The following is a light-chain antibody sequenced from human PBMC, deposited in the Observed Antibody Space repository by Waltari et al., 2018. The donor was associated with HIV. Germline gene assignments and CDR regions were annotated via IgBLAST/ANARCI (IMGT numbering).Light chain of an antibody. J-gene: IGLJ2*01. CDR3: SSYAGSKNLV. CDR2: EVS. Sequence: QSALTQPPSASGSPGKSVTIPCPGTSSDVGGYNYVSWYQQHPGKAPKLMIYEVSKRPSGVPDRFSGSKSGNTASLTVSGLQAEDEAEYYCSSYAGSKNLVFGGGTKLTVL. V-gene: IGLV2-8*01. CDR1: SSDVGGYNY.